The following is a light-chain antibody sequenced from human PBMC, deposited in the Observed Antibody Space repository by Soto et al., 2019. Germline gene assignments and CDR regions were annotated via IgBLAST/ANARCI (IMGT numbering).Light chain of an antibody. CDR2: EGS. CDR1: RSDVATSDV. Sequence: QSALTQPASVSGSPGQSITISCTGSRSDVATSDVVSWYQQHPGQAPKAVIYEGSRRLPGVSNRFSGSKSGNTASLLISGLQTEDEADYYCCSYGRGGTPEFGGGTKLTVL. J-gene: IGLJ3*02. CDR3: CSYGRGGTPE. V-gene: IGLV2-23*01.